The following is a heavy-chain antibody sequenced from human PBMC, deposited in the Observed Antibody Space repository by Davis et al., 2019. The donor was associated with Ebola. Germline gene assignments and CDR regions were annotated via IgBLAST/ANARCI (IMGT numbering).Heavy chain of an antibody. CDR3: AKVPVLRVWGSFVDY. CDR2: ISGSGGST. Sequence: GESLKISCAASGFTFSSYAMSWVRQAPGKGLEWVSAISGSGGSTDYADSVKGRFTISRDNSKNTLYLQMNSLRAEDTAVYYCAKVPVLRVWGSFVDYWGKGTLVTVSS. CDR1: GFTFSSYA. J-gene: IGHJ4*02. V-gene: IGHV3-23*01. D-gene: IGHD3-16*01.